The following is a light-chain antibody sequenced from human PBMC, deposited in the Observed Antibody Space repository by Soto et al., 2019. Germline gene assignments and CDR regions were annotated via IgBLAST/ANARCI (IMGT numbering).Light chain of an antibody. CDR2: DAS. J-gene: IGKJ1*01. CDR3: HQYGSSPWT. Sequence: EIVLTQSPGTLSLSPGERATLSCRASQSVSSSYLAWYQQKPGQAPRLLIYDASSRATGIPDRFSGSGSGTDFTLTISRLEPEDFAVYYCHQYGSSPWTFGQGTNVEIK. CDR1: QSVSSSY. V-gene: IGKV3-20*01.